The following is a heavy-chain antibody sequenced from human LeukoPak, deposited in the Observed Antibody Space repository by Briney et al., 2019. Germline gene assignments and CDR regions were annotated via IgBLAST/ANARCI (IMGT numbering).Heavy chain of an antibody. V-gene: IGHV4-39*01. CDR3: ARCRGPTLYYYYMDV. Sequence: PSETLSLTCTVSGGSMRSTSYYWAWIRQPPGKGLEWIASIYYTGSTYYNPSLKSRVTISVDTSKNQFSLKLSSVTAADTAVYYCARCRGPTLYYYYMDVWGKGTTVTVSS. J-gene: IGHJ6*03. CDR2: IYYTGST. D-gene: IGHD2-15*01. CDR1: GGSMRSTSYY.